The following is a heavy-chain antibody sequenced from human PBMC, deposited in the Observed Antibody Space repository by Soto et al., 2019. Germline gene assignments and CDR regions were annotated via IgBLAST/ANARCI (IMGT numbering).Heavy chain of an antibody. CDR1: GYTFTSYA. J-gene: IGHJ4*02. CDR2: ISAYNGNT. V-gene: IGHV1-18*01. CDR3: AGDWAAAGPFDY. D-gene: IGHD6-13*01. Sequence: GASVKVSCKASGYTFTSYAISWVRQAPGQGLERMGWISAYNGNTNYAQKLQGRVTMTTDTSTSTAYMELRNLRSDDTALYYCAGDWAAAGPFDYWGQGTLVTVSS.